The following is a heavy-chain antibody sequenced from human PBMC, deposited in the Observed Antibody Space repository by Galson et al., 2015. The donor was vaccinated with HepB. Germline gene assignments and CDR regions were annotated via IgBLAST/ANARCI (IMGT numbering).Heavy chain of an antibody. Sequence: QSGAEVKKPGESLTISCTGSGYSFTNYWISWVRQMPGKGLERMGKIDPSDSYTVYSPSFQGHVTISTDRSISVASLQWSSLKASDSAMYYCARHRHGGNSAHFDFWGQGIVVTVSS. CDR2: IDPSDSYT. CDR1: GYSFTNYW. D-gene: IGHD4-23*01. V-gene: IGHV5-10-1*01. CDR3: ARHRHGGNSAHFDF. J-gene: IGHJ4*02.